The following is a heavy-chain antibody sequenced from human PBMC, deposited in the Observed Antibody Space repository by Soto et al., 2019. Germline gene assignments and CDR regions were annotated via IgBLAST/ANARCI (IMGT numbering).Heavy chain of an antibody. CDR2: ISGSGGST. D-gene: IGHD2-21*02. V-gene: IGHV3-23*01. Sequence: GGSLRLSCAVSGFIFSSYAMTWVRQAPGKGLEWVSSISGSGGSTYYSDSVRGRFTISRDNSKKMLYLEMNSLKGDDTAVYYCAKDGSWGDHYYFDNWGQGTLVTVSS. CDR1: GFIFSSYA. CDR3: AKDGSWGDHYYFDN. J-gene: IGHJ4*02.